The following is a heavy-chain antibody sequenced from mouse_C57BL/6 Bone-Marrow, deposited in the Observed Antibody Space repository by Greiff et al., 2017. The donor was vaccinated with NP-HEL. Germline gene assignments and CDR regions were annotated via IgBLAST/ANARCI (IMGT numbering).Heavy chain of an antibody. CDR2: INPYNGGT. D-gene: IGHD1-1*01. J-gene: IGHJ4*01. V-gene: IGHV1-19*01. CDR1: GYTFTDYY. Sequence: EVQLQQSGPVLVKPGASVKMSCKASGYTFTDYYMNWVKQSHGKSLEWIGVINPYNGGTSYNQKFKGKATLTVDKSSSTAYMELNSLTSEDSAVYYCARFYYYGSSSHYYAMDYWGQGTSVTVSS. CDR3: ARFYYYGSSSHYYAMDY.